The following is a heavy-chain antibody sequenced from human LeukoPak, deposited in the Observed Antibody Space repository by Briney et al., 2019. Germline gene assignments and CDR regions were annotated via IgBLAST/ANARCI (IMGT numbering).Heavy chain of an antibody. J-gene: IGHJ3*02. Sequence: SETLSLTCTVSGGSTSSYYWSWIRQPAGKGLEWIGRIYTSGSTNYNPSLKSRVTISVDTSKNQFSLKLSSVTAADTAVYYCARVYYDFWSGYPHGAFDIWGQGTMVTVSS. CDR1: GGSTSSYY. V-gene: IGHV4-4*07. CDR3: ARVYYDFWSGYPHGAFDI. D-gene: IGHD3-3*01. CDR2: IYTSGST.